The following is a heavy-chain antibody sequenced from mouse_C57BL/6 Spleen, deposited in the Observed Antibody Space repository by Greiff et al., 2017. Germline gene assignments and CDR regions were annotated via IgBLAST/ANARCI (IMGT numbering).Heavy chain of an antibody. CDR2: IHPNSGST. J-gene: IGHJ2*01. V-gene: IGHV1-64*01. CDR1: GYTFTSYW. Sequence: QVQLQQPGAELVKPGASVKLSCKASGYTFTSYWMHWVKQRPGQGLEWIGMIHPNSGSTNYNEKFKSKATLTVDKSSSTAYMQLSSLTSEDSAVYYCARKDYGSSYVDYWGQGTTRTVSS. D-gene: IGHD1-1*01. CDR3: ARKDYGSSYVDY.